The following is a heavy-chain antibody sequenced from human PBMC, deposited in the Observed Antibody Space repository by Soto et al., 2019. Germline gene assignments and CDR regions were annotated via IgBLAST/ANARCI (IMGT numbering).Heavy chain of an antibody. CDR3: AGRRAGDYYFDY. V-gene: IGHV4-39*01. J-gene: IGHJ4*02. D-gene: IGHD1-26*01. Sequence: SETLSLTCTVSGDSVSSSSYYWGLILQPPGKGLEWIGTIYYTGSTSYSPSLKSRVTISVDTSKTKFSLNLSSVTAADTAVYYCAGRRAGDYYFDYWGQGTLVTVSS. CDR1: GDSVSSSSYY. CDR2: IYYTGST.